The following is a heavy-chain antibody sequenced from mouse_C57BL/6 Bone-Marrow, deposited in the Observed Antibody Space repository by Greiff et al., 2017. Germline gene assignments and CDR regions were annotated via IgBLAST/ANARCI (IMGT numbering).Heavy chain of an antibody. D-gene: IGHD2-1*01. CDR1: GYAFSSSW. Sequence: VQLVESGPELVKPGASVKISCKASGYAFSSSWMNWVKQRPGKGLEWIGRIYPGDGDTNYNGKFKGKATLTADKSSSTAYMQLSSLTSEDSAVYFCATTDCGNYPYFDYWGQGTTLTVSS. CDR2: IYPGDGDT. V-gene: IGHV1-82*01. J-gene: IGHJ2*01. CDR3: ATTDCGNYPYFDY.